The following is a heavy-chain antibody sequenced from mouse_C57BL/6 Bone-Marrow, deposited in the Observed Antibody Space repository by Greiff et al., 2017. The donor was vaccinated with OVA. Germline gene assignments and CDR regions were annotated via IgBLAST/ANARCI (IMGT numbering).Heavy chain of an antibody. Sequence: QVQLQQPGAELVRPGSSVKLSCKASGYTFTSYWMHWVKQRPIQGLEWIGNIDPSDSETHYNQKFKDKATLTVDKSSSTAYMQLSSLTSEDSAVYYCARLLDGYYSFDYWGQGTTLTVSS. CDR1: GYTFTSYW. CDR3: ARLLDGYYSFDY. CDR2: IDPSDSET. J-gene: IGHJ2*01. V-gene: IGHV1-52*01. D-gene: IGHD2-3*01.